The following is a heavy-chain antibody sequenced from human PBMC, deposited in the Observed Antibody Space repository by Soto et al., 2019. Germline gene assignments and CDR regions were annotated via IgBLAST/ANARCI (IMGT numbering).Heavy chain of an antibody. D-gene: IGHD6-13*01. CDR1: GGSFSGYY. CDR2: INHSGST. Sequence: SATLSLTCAVYGGSFSGYYWSWIRQPPGKGLEWIGEINHSGSTNYNPSLKSRVTISVDTSKNQFSLKLSSVTAADTAVYYCARGRGGSSWYFAFDIWGQGTMVTVSS. J-gene: IGHJ3*02. V-gene: IGHV4-34*01. CDR3: ARGRGGSSWYFAFDI.